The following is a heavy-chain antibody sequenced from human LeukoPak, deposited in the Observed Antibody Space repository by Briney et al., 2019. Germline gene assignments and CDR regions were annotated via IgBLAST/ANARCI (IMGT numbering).Heavy chain of an antibody. V-gene: IGHV3-48*01. CDR3: ARYATVAAHRDFDY. CDR1: GFTFSSYS. D-gene: IGHD6-19*01. J-gene: IGHJ4*02. Sequence: GGSLRLSCAASGFTFSSYSMNWVRQAPGKGLEWVSYISRSSSTIFSADSVKGRFTISRDNAKNSLYLQMNSLRAEDAALYYCARYATVAAHRDFDYWGQGTLVTVSS. CDR2: ISRSSSTI.